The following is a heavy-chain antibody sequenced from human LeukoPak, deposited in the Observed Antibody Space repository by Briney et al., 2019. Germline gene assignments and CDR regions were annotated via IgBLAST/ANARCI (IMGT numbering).Heavy chain of an antibody. V-gene: IGHV3-15*01. J-gene: IGHJ4*02. CDR1: GFTFSPYS. Sequence: SGGSLRLSCVVSGFTFSPYSMNWVRQAPGKGLEWVGRIKSKTDGGTTDYAAPVKGRFTISRDDSKNTLYLQMNSLKTEDTAVYYCTRDQTPYYWGQGTLVTVSS. CDR3: TRDQTPYY. CDR2: IKSKTDGGTT.